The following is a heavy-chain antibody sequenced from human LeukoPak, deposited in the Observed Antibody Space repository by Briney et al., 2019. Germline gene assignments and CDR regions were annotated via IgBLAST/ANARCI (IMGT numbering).Heavy chain of an antibody. V-gene: IGHV3-48*03. J-gene: IGHJ4*02. D-gene: IGHD3-22*01. Sequence: GGSLRLACAASGFTFSSYEMNWVRQAPGKGLEWVSYISSSGSTIYYADSVKGRFTISRDNAKNSLYLQMNSLRAEDTAVYYCARDYYYDSSGLAGHWGQGTLVTVSS. CDR1: GFTFSSYE. CDR2: ISSSGSTI. CDR3: ARDYYYDSSGLAGH.